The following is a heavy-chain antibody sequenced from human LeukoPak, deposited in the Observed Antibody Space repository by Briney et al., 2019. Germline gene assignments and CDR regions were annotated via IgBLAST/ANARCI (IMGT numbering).Heavy chain of an antibody. Sequence: GGSLRLSCVASGFTFSNYWMHWVRQPPGKGLVWVSRIYVDGRTTNYADSVKGRFTISRDNAKNSLYLQMNSLRAEDTAVYYCARWGPYDILTGRINWGQGTLVTVSS. CDR1: GFTFSNYW. CDR2: IYVDGRTT. J-gene: IGHJ4*02. D-gene: IGHD3-9*01. CDR3: ARWGPYDILTGRIN. V-gene: IGHV3-74*01.